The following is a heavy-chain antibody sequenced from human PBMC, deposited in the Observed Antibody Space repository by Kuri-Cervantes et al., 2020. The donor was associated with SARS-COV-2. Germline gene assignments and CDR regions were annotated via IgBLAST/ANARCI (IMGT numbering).Heavy chain of an antibody. V-gene: IGHV4-39*01. D-gene: IGHD1-26*01. CDR2: IYYSGST. J-gene: IGHJ4*02. Sequence: SETLSLTCTVSGASISSSSYYWGWIRQHPGKGLEWIGSIYYSGSTYYNPSLKSRVTISVDTSKNQFSLKLGSVTAADTAVYYCARHEWEPYYFDYWGQGTLVTVSS. CDR3: ARHEWEPYYFDY. CDR1: GASISSSSYY.